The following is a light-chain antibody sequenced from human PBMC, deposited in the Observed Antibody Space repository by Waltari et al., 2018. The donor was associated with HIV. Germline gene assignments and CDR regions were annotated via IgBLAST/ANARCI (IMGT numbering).Light chain of an antibody. V-gene: IGLV2-23*02. Sequence: QSALTQPASVSGSPGQSITISCTGTSSDVGSYNLVSWYQHHPGKAPKLMIYEVTKRPSGISDRFSGSKSGNTASLTISGLQAEDEADYYCCSYARSSTFYVFGTGTKVTVL. CDR1: SSDVGSYNL. CDR3: CSYARSSTFYV. CDR2: EVT. J-gene: IGLJ1*01.